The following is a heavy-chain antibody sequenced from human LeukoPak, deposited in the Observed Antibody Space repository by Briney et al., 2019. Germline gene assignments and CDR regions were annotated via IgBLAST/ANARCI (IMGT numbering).Heavy chain of an antibody. Sequence: GGSLRLSCAASGFTFSSCAMSWVRQAPGKGLEWVSAISGSGGSTYYADSVKGRFTISRDNSKNTLYLQMNSLRAEDTAVYYCAKDRVVVVPAALLFDYWGQGTLVTVSS. CDR2: ISGSGGST. V-gene: IGHV3-23*01. CDR1: GFTFSSCA. J-gene: IGHJ4*02. CDR3: AKDRVVVVPAALLFDY. D-gene: IGHD2-2*01.